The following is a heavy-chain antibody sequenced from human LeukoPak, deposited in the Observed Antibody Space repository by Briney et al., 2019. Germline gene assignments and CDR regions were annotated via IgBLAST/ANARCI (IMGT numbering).Heavy chain of an antibody. D-gene: IGHD3-3*01. CDR1: GFTFSDYY. J-gene: IGHJ4*02. CDR3: AGYPSDFWSGYSGDY. V-gene: IGHV3-11*04. Sequence: GGSLRLSCAASGFTFSDYYMSWIRQAPGKGLEWVSYISSSGSTIYYADSVKGRFTISRDNAKNSLYLQMNSLRAEDTAVYYCAGYPSDFWSGYSGDYWGQGTLVTVSS. CDR2: ISSSGSTI.